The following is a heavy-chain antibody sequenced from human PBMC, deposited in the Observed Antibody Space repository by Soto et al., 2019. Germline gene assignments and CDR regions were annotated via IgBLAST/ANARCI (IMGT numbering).Heavy chain of an antibody. V-gene: IGHV3-48*02. CDR1: GYDFRTYS. CDR2: VSLDSDTI. J-gene: IGHJ6*02. Sequence: LRLSCRASGYDFRTYSMNWVRQAPGQGLEWIAYVSLDSDTIQYADSVKGRFTISRDDAENSLYLQMDSLRDEDTATCYCARLYYDYVWGQGTTVTVSS. CDR3: ARLYYDYV. D-gene: IGHD3-3*01.